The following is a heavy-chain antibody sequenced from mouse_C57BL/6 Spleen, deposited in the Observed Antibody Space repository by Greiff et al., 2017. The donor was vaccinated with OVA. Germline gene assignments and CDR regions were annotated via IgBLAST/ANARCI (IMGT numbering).Heavy chain of an antibody. J-gene: IGHJ4*01. CDR1: GYTFTSYW. V-gene: IGHV1-69*01. Sequence: VQLQQPGAELVMPGASVKLSCKASGYTFTSYWMHWVKQRPGQGLEWIGEIDPSDSYTNYNQKFKGKSTLTVDKSSSTAYMQLSSLTSEDSAVYYCARKGLYGTYYAMDYWGQGTSVTVSS. D-gene: IGHD2-1*01. CDR2: IDPSDSYT. CDR3: ARKGLYGTYYAMDY.